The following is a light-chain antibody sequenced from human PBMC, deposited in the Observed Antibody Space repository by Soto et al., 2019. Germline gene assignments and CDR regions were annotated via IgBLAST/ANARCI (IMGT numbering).Light chain of an antibody. CDR3: QQTYNPPRT. CDR2: AAS. V-gene: IGKV1-39*01. J-gene: IGKJ1*01. CDR1: ETIARY. Sequence: DIQLTQSPSSLSASVGDRVTITCRASETIARYLNWYQQKPGKAPNLLIYAASTLKSGFPSRFSGTGSGTDFTPTISRLQPEDFATYYCQQTYNPPRTFGQGTKVDI.